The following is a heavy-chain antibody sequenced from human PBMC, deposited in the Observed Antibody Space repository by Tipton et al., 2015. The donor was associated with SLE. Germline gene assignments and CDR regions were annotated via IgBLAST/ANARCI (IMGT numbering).Heavy chain of an antibody. D-gene: IGHD2-21*02. CDR2: ISGSDGST. CDR3: ASRPEATAGGFDF. CDR1: RFTFSTYG. J-gene: IGHJ4*02. Sequence: GSLRLSCAASRFTFSTYGMRWVRQSPEKGLEWVSSISGSDGSTYYADSVKGRFTISRDNAKNSLYLQMNSLRVEDTAVYYCASRPEATAGGFDFWGQGTLVTVSS. V-gene: IGHV3-23*01.